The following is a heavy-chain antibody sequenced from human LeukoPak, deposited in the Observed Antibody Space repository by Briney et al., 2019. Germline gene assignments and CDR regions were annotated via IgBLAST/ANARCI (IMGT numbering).Heavy chain of an antibody. CDR3: ASTPGGYFDWLFTFDY. Sequence: QPGGSLRLSCAASGFTFSSYEMNWVRQAPGKGLEWVSYISSSGSTIYYADSVKGRFTISRDNAKNSLYLQMNSLRAEDTAVYYCASTPGGYFDWLFTFDYWGQGTLVTVSS. CDR1: GFTFSSYE. D-gene: IGHD3-9*01. J-gene: IGHJ4*02. CDR2: ISSSGSTI. V-gene: IGHV3-48*03.